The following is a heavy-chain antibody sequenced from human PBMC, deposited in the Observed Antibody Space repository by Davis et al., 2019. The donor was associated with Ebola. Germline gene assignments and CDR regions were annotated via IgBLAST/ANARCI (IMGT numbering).Heavy chain of an antibody. CDR3: TTPGGQDSGYDVFDI. J-gene: IGHJ3*02. CDR2: INPNDGGT. D-gene: IGHD5-12*01. Sequence: ASVQVSCKASAYIFINYHMHWVRQPPGQGLEWMGMINPNDGGTIYAQKFQGRVTVTRDTSTTTVYMDLSSLRSEDTALYYCTTPGGQDSGYDVFDIWGQGTMVTVSS. CDR1: AYIFINYH. V-gene: IGHV1-46*03.